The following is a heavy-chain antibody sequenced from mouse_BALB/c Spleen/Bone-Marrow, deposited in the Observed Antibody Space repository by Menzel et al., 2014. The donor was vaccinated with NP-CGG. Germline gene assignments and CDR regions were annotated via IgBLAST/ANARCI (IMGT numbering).Heavy chain of an antibody. CDR1: GYTFTSYW. CDR3: ARLDGNYRNYFDY. Sequence: VKLAESGPELVRPGASVKMSCKASGYTFTSYWTHWVKQRPGQGLEWIGMIDPSNSETRLTQKFRDKATLNVDKSSNTAYMQLSSLTSEDSAVYYCARLDGNYRNYFDYWGQGTSPTVSS. V-gene: IGHV1S127*01. D-gene: IGHD2-1*01. CDR2: IDPSNSET. J-gene: IGHJ2*02.